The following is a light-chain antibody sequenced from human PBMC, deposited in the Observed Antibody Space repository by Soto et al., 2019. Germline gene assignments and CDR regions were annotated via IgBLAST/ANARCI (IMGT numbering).Light chain of an antibody. V-gene: IGKV1-12*01. CDR1: QGISSW. CDR3: QKANVFPLP. Sequence: DLQMTQSPSSVSASVGDRVTITCRASQGISSWLAWYQQKPGKAPKLLIYAASSLQSGVPSRFSGRGSGTDFTPTIRTLQPEDFATNYCQKANVFPLPSGGGTRVEIK. J-gene: IGKJ4*01. CDR2: AAS.